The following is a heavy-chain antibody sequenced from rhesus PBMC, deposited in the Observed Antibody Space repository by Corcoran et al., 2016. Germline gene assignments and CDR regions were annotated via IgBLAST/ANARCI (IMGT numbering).Heavy chain of an antibody. J-gene: IGHJ4*01. D-gene: IGHD2-27*01. V-gene: IGHV4-147*01. CDR2: LYGSSGST. CDR3: ARVVCSGIYCTRGSFDY. CDR1: GYSISSNY. Sequence: QVQLQESGPGLVKPSETLSLTCAVSGYSISSNYWSWIRQPPGKGLEWIGYLYGSSGSTYYNPSLKSRVTISTDTSKNQFSLKLSSVTAADTAVYYCARVVCSGIYCTRGSFDYWGQGVLVTVSS.